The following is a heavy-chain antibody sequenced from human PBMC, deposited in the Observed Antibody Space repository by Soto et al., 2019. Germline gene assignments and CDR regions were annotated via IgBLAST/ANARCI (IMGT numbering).Heavy chain of an antibody. D-gene: IGHD7-27*01. V-gene: IGHV4-30-4*01. CDR3: ASGWGKVYFDY. J-gene: IGHJ4*02. CDR2: IYYSGST. Sequence: SETLSLTCTVSGGSISSGDYYWSWIRQPPGKGLEWIGYIYYSGSTYYNPSLKSRVTISVDTSKNQFSLKLSSVTAADTAVYYGASGWGKVYFDYWGQGTLVTVSS. CDR1: GGSISSGDYY.